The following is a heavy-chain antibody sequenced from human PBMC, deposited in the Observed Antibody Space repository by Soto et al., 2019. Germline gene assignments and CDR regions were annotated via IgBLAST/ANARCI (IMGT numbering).Heavy chain of an antibody. CDR3: ARGSSGSYSNWFDP. D-gene: IGHD1-26*01. J-gene: IGHJ5*02. Sequence: AGGSLRLSCAASGFTFSSYGMHWVRQAPGKGLEWVAVIRYDGSNKYYADSVKGRFTISRDNSKNTLYLQMNSLRAEDTAVYYCARGSSGSYSNWFDPWGQGTLVTVSS. V-gene: IGHV3-33*01. CDR2: IRYDGSNK. CDR1: GFTFSSYG.